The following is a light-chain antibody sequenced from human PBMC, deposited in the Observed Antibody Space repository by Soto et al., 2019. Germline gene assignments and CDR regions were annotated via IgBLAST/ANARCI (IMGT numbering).Light chain of an antibody. V-gene: IGLV2-8*01. CDR2: EVV. Sequence: QSVVTQPPSASGSPGQSVTISCTGTKNDIGVYDFVSWYQHHPGKAPRLIIYEVVQRPSGVPDRFSGSKSGNTASLTVSGLQAADEADYFCKSYAGSNTYVFGSGTKVTAL. CDR3: KSYAGSNTYV. J-gene: IGLJ1*01. CDR1: KNDIGVYDF.